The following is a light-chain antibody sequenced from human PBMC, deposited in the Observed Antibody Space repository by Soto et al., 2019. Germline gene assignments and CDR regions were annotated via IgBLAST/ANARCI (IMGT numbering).Light chain of an antibody. V-gene: IGKV1-5*03. CDR2: KAS. CDR3: QQLYTLPFT. Sequence: DIQMTQSPSTLSASVGDRVTITCRASQSVSNWLAWYQQKPGKAPNLLIYKASSLKNGVPSRFSGSGSGTEFTLTISGLLPEDFAAYHCQQLYTLPFTFGQGTRLEIK. CDR1: QSVSNW. J-gene: IGKJ5*01.